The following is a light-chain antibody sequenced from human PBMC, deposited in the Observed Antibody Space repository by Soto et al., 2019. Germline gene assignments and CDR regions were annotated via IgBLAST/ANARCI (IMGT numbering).Light chain of an antibody. CDR2: AAS. V-gene: IGKV1-27*01. CDR3: QKYNGAPFT. Sequence: DIPMTQSPSSLSASVGDRVAITCRASQGIADYLAWYQQKPGKVPRLLIYAASTLQSRVPSRFSGSQSGTNFTLTISSLQPEDFATYFCQKYNGAPFTFGPGTRVDVK. J-gene: IGKJ3*01. CDR1: QGIADY.